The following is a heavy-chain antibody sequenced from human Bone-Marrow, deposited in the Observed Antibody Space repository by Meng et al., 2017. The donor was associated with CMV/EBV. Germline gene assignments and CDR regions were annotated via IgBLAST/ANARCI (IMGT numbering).Heavy chain of an antibody. CDR1: GYTFTGYN. CDR3: ARLFHTTLGTNYYYGMDV. V-gene: IGHV1-2*02. Sequence: ASVKVSCKASGYTFTGYNIHWVRQAPGQGLEWLGWINPHSGGTIYAQEFEDRVTLTSDTSISTAYMELRRLRSDDTAVFFCARLFHTTLGTNYYYGMDVWGPGTTVTVSS. J-gene: IGHJ6*02. D-gene: IGHD3-3*01. CDR2: INPHSGGT.